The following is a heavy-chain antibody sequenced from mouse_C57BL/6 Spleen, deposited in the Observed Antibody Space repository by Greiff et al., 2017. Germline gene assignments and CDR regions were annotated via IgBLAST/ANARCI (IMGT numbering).Heavy chain of an antibody. V-gene: IGHV5-16*01. J-gene: IGHJ1*03. CDR1: GFTFSDYY. CDR3: ARDGSGSSLLYWYFDV. CDR2: INYDGSST. Sequence: DVQLVESEGGLVQPGSSMKLSCTASGFTFSDYYMAWVRQVPEKGLEWVANINYDGSSTYYLDSLKSRFIISRDNAKNILYLQMSSLKSEDTATYYCARDGSGSSLLYWYFDVWGTGTTVTVSS. D-gene: IGHD1-1*01.